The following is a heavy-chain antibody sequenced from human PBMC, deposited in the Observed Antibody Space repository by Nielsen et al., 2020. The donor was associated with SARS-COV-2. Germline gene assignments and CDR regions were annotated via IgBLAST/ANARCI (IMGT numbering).Heavy chain of an antibody. D-gene: IGHD3-3*01. Sequence: GGSLRLSCAASGSTFSTYWFTWVRQAPGKGLEWVANIKQDGSEKYYVDSVKGRFTISRDNAKNSLYLQMNSLRAEDTAVYYCARDGEGNGLNYYYYGMDGWGQGTTVTVSS. J-gene: IGHJ6*02. CDR3: ARDGEGNGLNYYYYGMDG. CDR1: GSTFSTYW. V-gene: IGHV3-7*03. CDR2: IKQDGSEK.